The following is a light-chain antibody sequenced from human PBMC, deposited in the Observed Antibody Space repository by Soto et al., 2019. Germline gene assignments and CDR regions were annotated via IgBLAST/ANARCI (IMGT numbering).Light chain of an antibody. J-gene: IGKJ5*01. CDR2: AAS. CDR3: QKYNRAPFT. Sequence: DIQMTQSPSSLSVSEGDRVTITCRASQGIDNRLAWYQQKPGKAPKLLIYAASTLQAGVVSRFRGSGSGTDFTLTISSLQPEDVATYYCQKYNRAPFTFGQGTRLEIK. V-gene: IGKV1-27*01. CDR1: QGIDNR.